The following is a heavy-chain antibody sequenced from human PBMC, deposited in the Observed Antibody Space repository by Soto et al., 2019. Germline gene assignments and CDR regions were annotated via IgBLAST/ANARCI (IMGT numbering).Heavy chain of an antibody. D-gene: IGHD5-18*01. CDR1: GFTFSSYE. CDR3: ARDRPDTAEGLDY. J-gene: IGHJ4*02. CDR2: ISGSAYTE. Sequence: GGSLRLSCAASGFTFSSYEMNWIRQAPGRGLEWVSYISGSAYTEYYADSVKGRFTISRDNAKNSLFLQMNSLRAEDTAVYYCARDRPDTAEGLDYWGQGTLVTVYS. V-gene: IGHV3-48*03.